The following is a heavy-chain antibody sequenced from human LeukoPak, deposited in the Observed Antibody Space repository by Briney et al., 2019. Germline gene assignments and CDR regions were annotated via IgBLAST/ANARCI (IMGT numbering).Heavy chain of an antibody. V-gene: IGHV4-38-2*01. CDR2: IYHSGTT. Sequence: PSETLSLTCEVSRYSIISGFYWGWIRQPPGKGLEWIGNIYHSGTTCYNPSLKSRVTISLDTSNNQFSLKLTSVTAADTAVYYCALSSRSVAYPFDYWGQGTLVTVSS. CDR1: RYSIISGFY. CDR3: ALSSRSVAYPFDY. D-gene: IGHD6-19*01. J-gene: IGHJ4*02.